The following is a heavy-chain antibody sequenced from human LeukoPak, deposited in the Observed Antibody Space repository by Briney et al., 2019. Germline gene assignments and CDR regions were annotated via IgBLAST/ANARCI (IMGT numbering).Heavy chain of an antibody. CDR2: IKEDGSWK. CDR3: ARDRGWYHADS. V-gene: IGHV3-7*01. Sequence: GGSLRLSCAASGFTFSSSWMGWARQAPGKGLEWVANIKEDGSWKHYAVSVQGRFTISRDNAKNSLYLQVNSLRAEDTAVYYCARDRGWYHADSWGQGTLVTVSS. J-gene: IGHJ4*02. CDR1: GFTFSSSW. D-gene: IGHD6-19*01.